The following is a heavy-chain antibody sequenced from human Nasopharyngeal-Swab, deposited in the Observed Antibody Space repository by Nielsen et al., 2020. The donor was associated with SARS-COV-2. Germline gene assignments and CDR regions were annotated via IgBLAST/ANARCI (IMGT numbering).Heavy chain of an antibody. V-gene: IGHV2-26*01. Sequence: RQAPGKALEWLAHSFSNDEKSYSTALKSRLNTSKDTSKSQVVLTMTNMDPVDTATYYCARISSLYYYYMDVWGKGTTVTVSS. J-gene: IGHJ6*03. CDR3: ARISSLYYYYMDV. CDR2: SFSNDEK.